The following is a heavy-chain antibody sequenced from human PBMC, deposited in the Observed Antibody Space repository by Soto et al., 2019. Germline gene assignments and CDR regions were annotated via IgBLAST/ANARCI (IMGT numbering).Heavy chain of an antibody. CDR2: ISYTGST. V-gene: IGHV4-59*01. CDR1: GDSSISYY. J-gene: IGHJ6*02. D-gene: IGHD2-15*01. Sequence: SETVSLTCTVSGDSSISYYWSWILHPPGKGLEWIGYISYTGSTHYNPSLKSRVTISADTSKNQFSLKLSSVTTADTALYYCAREGVAAPYYYYGMDVCGQGSTVTV. CDR3: AREGVAAPYYYYGMDV.